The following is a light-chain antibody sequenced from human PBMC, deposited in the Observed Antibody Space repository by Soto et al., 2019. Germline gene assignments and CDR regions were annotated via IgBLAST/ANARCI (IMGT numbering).Light chain of an antibody. Sequence: QAVVTQPPSASGAPGQRVTISCSGSSSNIGSNYVYWYQQLPGTAPKLLIYRNNQRRSGVPDRFSGSKSGTSASLAISGLRSEDEAYYYCAAWDDTLSGVLFGGGTKLTVL. CDR2: RNN. J-gene: IGLJ2*01. CDR3: AAWDDTLSGVL. V-gene: IGLV1-47*01. CDR1: SSNIGSNY.